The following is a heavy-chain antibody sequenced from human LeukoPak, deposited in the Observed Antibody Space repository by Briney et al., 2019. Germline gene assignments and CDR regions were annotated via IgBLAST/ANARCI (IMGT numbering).Heavy chain of an antibody. CDR1: GGSLNPRDSS. Sequence: PSQTLSLTCSISGGSLNPRDSSLTWIRQPAGTELEWIGHISTIGATDYNASLKSRVRMSVDRSTNQFSLMLSSVTAADTAVYYCARNFATRDRYFYYYYMDVWGKGTTVTVSS. D-gene: IGHD3-9*01. V-gene: IGHV4-61*09. J-gene: IGHJ6*03. CDR3: ARNFATRDRYFYYYYMDV. CDR2: ISTIGAT.